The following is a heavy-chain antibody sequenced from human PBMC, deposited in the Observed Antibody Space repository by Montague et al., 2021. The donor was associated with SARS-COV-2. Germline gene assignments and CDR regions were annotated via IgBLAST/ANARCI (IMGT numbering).Heavy chain of an antibody. V-gene: IGHV4-59*08. D-gene: IGHD3-22*01. Sequence: SETLSLTCTVYGGPLSPFYWSWLRQPPGKGLEWIGYIFYNGNTRYNPSLKSRLTFSVDTSKNQFSLELRSVTAADAGVYYCGRHWITMIVVVIKGGWFDPWGQGTLVTVSS. CDR2: IFYNGNT. CDR1: GGPLSPFY. CDR3: GRHWITMIVVVIKGGWFDP. J-gene: IGHJ5*02.